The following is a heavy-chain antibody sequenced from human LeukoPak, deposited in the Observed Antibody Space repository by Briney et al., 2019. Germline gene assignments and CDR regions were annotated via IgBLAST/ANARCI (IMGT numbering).Heavy chain of an antibody. Sequence: ASVTVSCKASGYTFTGYYMHWVRQAPGQGLEWMGRINPNSGGTNYAQKFQGRVTMTRDTSISTAYMELSRLRSDDTAVYYCARGDCSSTSCYLGYYYYYYGMDVWGQGTTVTVSS. CDR2: INPNSGGT. J-gene: IGHJ6*02. CDR1: GYTFTGYY. V-gene: IGHV1-2*06. D-gene: IGHD2-2*01. CDR3: ARGDCSSTSCYLGYYYYYYGMDV.